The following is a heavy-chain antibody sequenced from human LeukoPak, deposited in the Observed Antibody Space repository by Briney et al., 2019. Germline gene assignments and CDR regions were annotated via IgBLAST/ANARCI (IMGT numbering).Heavy chain of an antibody. CDR2: INPSGGST. CDR3: ARVYYGSGTYNYPPDY. V-gene: IGHV1-46*01. Sequence: ASVKVSCKASGYTFTSYYMHWVRQAPGQGLEWMGIINPSGGSTSYAQKFQGRVTMTRDTSTSTVYMELSSLRSEDTAVYYCARVYYGSGTYNYPPDYWGQGTLVTVSS. D-gene: IGHD3-10*01. J-gene: IGHJ4*02. CDR1: GYTFTSYY.